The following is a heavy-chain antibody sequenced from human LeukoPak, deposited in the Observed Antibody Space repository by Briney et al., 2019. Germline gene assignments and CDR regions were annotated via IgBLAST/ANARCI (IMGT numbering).Heavy chain of an antibody. V-gene: IGHV4-59*08. D-gene: IGHD3-22*01. J-gene: IGHJ3*02. Sequence: SETPSLICTVSGGSISNYYWSWIRQPPGKEMEWIGYIYYSGSTNYNPSLTGRVTISVDTSKNQFSLNLSSVTAADTAMYYCARPSRTGSGWDAFDIWGQGTMVTVSS. CDR1: GGSISNYY. CDR2: IYYSGST. CDR3: ARPSRTGSGWDAFDI.